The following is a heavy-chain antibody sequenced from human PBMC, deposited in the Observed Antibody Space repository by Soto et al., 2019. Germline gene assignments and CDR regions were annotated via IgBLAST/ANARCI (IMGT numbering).Heavy chain of an antibody. Sequence: ASVKVSCKASGYSFTDYHIHWVRQAPGQGLEWLGRINPRSGGTSTSQKFQGWVTMTTDTSISTASMELTRLTSDDTAIYYCARGDSTDCSNGVCSFFYNHDMDVWGQGTTVTVSS. D-gene: IGHD2-8*01. CDR2: INPRSGGT. J-gene: IGHJ6*02. V-gene: IGHV1-2*04. CDR3: ARGDSTDCSNGVCSFFYNHDMDV. CDR1: GYSFTDYH.